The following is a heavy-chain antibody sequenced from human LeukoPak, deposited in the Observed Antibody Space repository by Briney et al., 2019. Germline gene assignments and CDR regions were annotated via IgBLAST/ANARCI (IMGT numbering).Heavy chain of an antibody. D-gene: IGHD3-10*01. V-gene: IGHV3-23*01. J-gene: IGHJ4*02. CDR2: ISGSGGST. CDR3: AKGRASGTYIEDFGY. Sequence: PGGSLRLSCAASGFTFSSYAMSWVRQAPGKGLEWVSAISGSGGSTYYADSVKGRFTISRDNSKITLYLQMNSLRVDDTAVYYCAKGRASGTYIEDFGYWGQGTLVTVSS. CDR1: GFTFSSYA.